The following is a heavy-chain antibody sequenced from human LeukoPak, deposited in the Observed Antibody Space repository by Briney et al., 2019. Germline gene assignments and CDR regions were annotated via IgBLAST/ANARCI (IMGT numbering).Heavy chain of an antibody. Sequence: SETLSLTCPVSGGSVSSGSHYWSWIRQPPGKGLEWIGHVYYSGSTNYNPSLKSRVTISLDTSKNQFSLKLSSVTAADTAVYYCARKRSTNYYDSSGPFDYWGQGTLVTVSS. CDR2: VYYSGST. V-gene: IGHV4-61*01. CDR1: GGSVSSGSHY. D-gene: IGHD3-22*01. CDR3: ARKRSTNYYDSSGPFDY. J-gene: IGHJ4*02.